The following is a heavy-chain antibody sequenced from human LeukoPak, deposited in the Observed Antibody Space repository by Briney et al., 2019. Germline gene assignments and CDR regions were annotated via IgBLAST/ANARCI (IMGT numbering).Heavy chain of an antibody. CDR2: ISGDGGST. Sequence: GGSLRLSCAASGFTFDDYAMHWVRQAPGKGLEWVSLISGDGGSTYYADSVKGRFTISRDNAKNSLYLQMNSLRAEDTAVYYCARGVTMVRGVIIRRRDAFDIWGQGTMVTVSS. V-gene: IGHV3-43*02. CDR1: GFTFDDYA. CDR3: ARGVTMVRGVIIRRRDAFDI. J-gene: IGHJ3*02. D-gene: IGHD3-10*01.